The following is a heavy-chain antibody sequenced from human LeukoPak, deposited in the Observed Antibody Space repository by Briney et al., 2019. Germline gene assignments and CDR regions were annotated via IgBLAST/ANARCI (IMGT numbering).Heavy chain of an antibody. Sequence: GGSLGLSCAASGFTFSSYGMHWVRQAPGKGLEWVAFIRYDGSNKYYADSVKGRFTISRDNSKNTLYLQMNSLRAEDTAVYYCAKNPSSSWLYYFDYWGQGTLVTVSS. V-gene: IGHV3-30*02. CDR3: AKNPSSSWLYYFDY. D-gene: IGHD6-13*01. CDR1: GFTFSSYG. J-gene: IGHJ4*02. CDR2: IRYDGSNK.